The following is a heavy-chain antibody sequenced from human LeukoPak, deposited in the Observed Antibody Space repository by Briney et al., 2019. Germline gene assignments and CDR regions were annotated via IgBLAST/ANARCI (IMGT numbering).Heavy chain of an antibody. J-gene: IGHJ6*03. D-gene: IGHD6-6*01. CDR2: MNPNSGNT. CDR1: GCTFTSYD. V-gene: IGHV1-8*01. Sequence: SVKVSCKASGCTFTSYDINWVRQATGQGLEWMGWMNPNSGNTGYAQKFQGRVTMTRNTSISTAYMELSSLRSEDTAVYYCARGRQLKRYYYYMDVWGKGTAVTVSS. CDR3: ARGRQLKRYYYYMDV.